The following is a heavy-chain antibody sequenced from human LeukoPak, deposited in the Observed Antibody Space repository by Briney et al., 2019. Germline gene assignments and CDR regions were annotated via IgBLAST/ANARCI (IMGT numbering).Heavy chain of an antibody. CDR2: ISYDGSNK. Sequence: PGRSLRLSCAASGFTFSSYAMHWVRQAPGKGLEWVAVISYDGSNKYYADSVKGRFTISRDNSKNTLYLQMNSLRAEDTAVYYCARDQHYYDFWSGYSHFDYWGQGTLVTVSS. J-gene: IGHJ4*02. CDR3: ARDQHYYDFWSGYSHFDY. D-gene: IGHD3-3*01. V-gene: IGHV3-30-3*01. CDR1: GFTFSSYA.